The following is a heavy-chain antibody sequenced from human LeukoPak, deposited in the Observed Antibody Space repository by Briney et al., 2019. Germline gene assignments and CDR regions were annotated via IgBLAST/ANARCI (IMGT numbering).Heavy chain of an antibody. CDR3: ARETTHYYYMDF. CDR2: VYYSGNT. Sequence: SQTLSLTCTVSGGSISSGDYYWSWIRQPPGKGLEWIGYVYYSGNTYYNPSLKSRATISVDTSKNQFSLKLSSVTAADTAVYYCARETTHYYYMDFWGKGTTVTVSS. CDR1: GGSISSGDYY. J-gene: IGHJ6*03. V-gene: IGHV4-30-4*08. D-gene: IGHD1-7*01.